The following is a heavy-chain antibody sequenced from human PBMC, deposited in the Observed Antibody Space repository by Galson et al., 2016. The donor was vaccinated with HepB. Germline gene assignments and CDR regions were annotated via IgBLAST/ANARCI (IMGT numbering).Heavy chain of an antibody. V-gene: IGHV3-48*03. D-gene: IGHD3-22*01. Sequence: SLRLSCAASGFTFSRYEMNWVRQAPGKGLEWVSYISSSGTTIYYADSVKGRFTISRDNYSNTVYLQMNSLRPEDTALYYCARVFLGRGTYPRYYSYSMDVWGQGTTVTVSS. CDR2: ISSSGTTI. CDR3: ARVFLGRGTYPRYYSYSMDV. CDR1: GFTFSRYE. J-gene: IGHJ6*02.